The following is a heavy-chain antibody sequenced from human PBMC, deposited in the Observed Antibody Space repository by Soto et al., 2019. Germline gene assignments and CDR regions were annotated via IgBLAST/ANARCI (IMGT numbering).Heavy chain of an antibody. V-gene: IGHV1-3*01. Sequence: ASVKVSCKASGYTFTSYAMHWVRQAPGQRLEWMGWINAGNGNTKYSQKFQGRVTITRDTSASTAYMELSSLRSEDTAVYYCARDHYDILTGYWENSFDYWGQGTLVTVSS. CDR1: GYTFTSYA. CDR2: INAGNGNT. D-gene: IGHD3-9*01. J-gene: IGHJ4*02. CDR3: ARDHYDILTGYWENSFDY.